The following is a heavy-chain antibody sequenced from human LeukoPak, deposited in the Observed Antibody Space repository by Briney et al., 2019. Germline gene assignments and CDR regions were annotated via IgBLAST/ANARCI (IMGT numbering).Heavy chain of an antibody. J-gene: IGHJ4*02. CDR1: GYSFTVSY. Sequence: GASVKVSCKASGYSFTVSYIHWVRQAPGQGFEWMGWINPNSGGTNYAQKFQGRVTMTRDTSISTAYMELSRLRSDDTAVYYCARDHNYYGSGSYYNVDYWGQGTLVTVSS. D-gene: IGHD3-10*01. V-gene: IGHV1-2*02. CDR2: INPNSGGT. CDR3: ARDHNYYGSGSYYNVDY.